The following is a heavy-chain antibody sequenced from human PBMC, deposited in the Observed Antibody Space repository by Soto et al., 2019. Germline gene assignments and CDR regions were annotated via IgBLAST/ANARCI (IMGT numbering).Heavy chain of an antibody. Sequence: QVQLVESGGGVVQPGRSLRLSCAASGFTFSSYAMHWVRQAPGKGLEWVAVISYDGSNKYYADSVKGRFTISRDNSKNTLYLQMNSLRAEDTAVYYCAGAVYEPEYYFDYWGQGTLVTVSS. J-gene: IGHJ4*02. CDR3: AGAVYEPEYYFDY. D-gene: IGHD2-8*01. V-gene: IGHV3-30-3*01. CDR2: ISYDGSNK. CDR1: GFTFSSYA.